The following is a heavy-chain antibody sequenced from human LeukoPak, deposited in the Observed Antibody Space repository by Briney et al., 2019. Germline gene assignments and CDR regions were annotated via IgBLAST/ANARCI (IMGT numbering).Heavy chain of an antibody. V-gene: IGHV4-34*01. D-gene: IGHD3-22*01. Sequence: SETLSLTCAVYGGSFSGYYWSWIRQPPGKGLEWIGEINHSGSTNYNPSLKSRVTISVDTSKNQFSLKLSSVTAADTAVYYCARAFFSSGYYVSRYFQHWGQGTLVTVSS. CDR3: ARAFFSSGYYVSRYFQH. CDR1: GGSFSGYY. J-gene: IGHJ1*01. CDR2: INHSGST.